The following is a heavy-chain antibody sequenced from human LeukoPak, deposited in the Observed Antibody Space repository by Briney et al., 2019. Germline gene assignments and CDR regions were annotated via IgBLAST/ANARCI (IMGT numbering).Heavy chain of an antibody. CDR3: ASRGYCSSTSCYTGSYYYYYYMDV. D-gene: IGHD2-2*02. J-gene: IGHJ6*03. Sequence: SQTLSLTCAVYGGSFSGYYWSWIRQPPGKGLEWIGEINHSGSTNYNPSLKSRVTISVDTSKSQFSLKLSSVTAADTAVYYCASRGYCSSTSCYTGSYYYYYYMDVWGKGTTVTVSS. CDR1: GGSFSGYY. V-gene: IGHV4-34*01. CDR2: INHSGST.